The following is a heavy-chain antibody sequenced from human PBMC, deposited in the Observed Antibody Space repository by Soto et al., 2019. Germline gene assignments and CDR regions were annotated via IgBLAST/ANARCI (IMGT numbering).Heavy chain of an antibody. CDR1: GFTFSNAW. V-gene: IGHV3-15*07. J-gene: IGHJ6*02. Sequence: PGGSLRLSCAASGFTFSNAWMDWVRQAPGKGLEWVGRIKSKTDGGTTDYAAPVKGRFTISRDDSKNTLYLQMNSLKTEDTAVYYCTTERESVWFGSYYYGMDVWGQGTTVTVSS. D-gene: IGHD3-10*01. CDR2: IKSKTDGGTT. CDR3: TTERESVWFGSYYYGMDV.